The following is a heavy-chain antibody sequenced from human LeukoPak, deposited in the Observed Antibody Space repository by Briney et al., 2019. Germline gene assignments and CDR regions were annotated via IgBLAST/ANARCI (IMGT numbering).Heavy chain of an antibody. V-gene: IGHV4-39*07. D-gene: IGHD5-24*01. J-gene: IGHJ4*02. Sequence: SETLSLTCTVSGGSISSGHYFWGWIRQPPGKGLEWIGSIYYRGSTYYNPSLKSRVIISVDTSKNQFSLKLSSVTAADTAMYYCARAGDGYWGQGTLVIVSS. CDR3: ARAGDGY. CDR2: IYYRGST. CDR1: GGSISSGHYF.